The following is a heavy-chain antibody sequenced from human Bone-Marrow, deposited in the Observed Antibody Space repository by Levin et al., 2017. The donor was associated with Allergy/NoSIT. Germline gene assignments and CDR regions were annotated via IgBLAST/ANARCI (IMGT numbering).Heavy chain of an antibody. CDR3: ARRFTTTLQRFIFRPLDY. V-gene: IGHV1-18*01. J-gene: IGHJ4*02. CDR2: ISVYNGNT. CDR1: GYSFHTYA. Sequence: ASVKVSCKASGYSFHTYAINWVRQAPGQPLEWMGGISVYNGNTNYAEKFQGRVTLTTDTSTNTAYMDLTNLRSDDTAMYFCARRFTTTLQRFIFRPLDYWGQGTLVTVSS. D-gene: IGHD1-1*01.